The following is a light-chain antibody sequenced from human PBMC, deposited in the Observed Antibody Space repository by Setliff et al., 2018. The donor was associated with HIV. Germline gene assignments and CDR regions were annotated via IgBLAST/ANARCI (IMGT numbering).Light chain of an antibody. V-gene: IGLV1-40*01. CDR2: GHN. CDR1: NDNFGTDYD. J-gene: IGLJ1*01. Sequence: QSALAQPPSVSGAPGERVTISCTGNNDNFGTDYDVHWYQQLPGRAPKLLIYGHNNRPSGVPDRFSGSRPGTSASLAITGLQAEDEADYYCQSYDTRLTTSGVFGSGTKVTVL. CDR3: QSYDTRLTTSGV.